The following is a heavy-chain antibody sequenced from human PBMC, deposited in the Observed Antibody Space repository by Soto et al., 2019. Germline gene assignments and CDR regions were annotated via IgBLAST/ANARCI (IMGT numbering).Heavy chain of an antibody. J-gene: IGHJ3*02. CDR1: GFTFSSYG. Sequence: PGGSLRLSCAASGFTFSSYGMHWVRQAPGKGLEWVAVISYDGSNKYYADSVKGRFTISRDNSKNTLYLQMNSLRAEDTAVYYCARGDCSGGSCYSVDIWGQGAMVTVSS. V-gene: IGHV3-30*03. D-gene: IGHD2-15*01. CDR3: ARGDCSGGSCYSVDI. CDR2: ISYDGSNK.